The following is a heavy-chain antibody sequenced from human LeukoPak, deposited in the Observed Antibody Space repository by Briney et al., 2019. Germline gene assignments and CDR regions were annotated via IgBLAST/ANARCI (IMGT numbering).Heavy chain of an antibody. Sequence: GGSLRLSCAASGFTFSSYGMHWVRQAPGKGLEWVAVIWYDGSNKYYADSVKGRFTISRDNSKNTLYLQMNSLRAEDTAVYYCAKETHYDFWSGYSYGMDVWGQGTTVTVSS. V-gene: IGHV3-33*06. D-gene: IGHD3-3*01. CDR2: IWYDGSNK. CDR3: AKETHYDFWSGYSYGMDV. J-gene: IGHJ6*02. CDR1: GFTFSSYG.